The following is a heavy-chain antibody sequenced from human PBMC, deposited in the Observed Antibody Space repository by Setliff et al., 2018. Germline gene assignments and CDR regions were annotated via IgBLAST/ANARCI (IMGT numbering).Heavy chain of an antibody. CDR1: GFTFSSSS. D-gene: IGHD2-2*01. J-gene: IGHJ4*02. CDR3: AKFSSVPGSRFFDY. Sequence: GGSLRLSCAASGFTFSSSSMTWVRQAPGKGLEWVSAINSGGSSTYYADSVKGRFTISRDNSKNTLYLQMNSLRAEDTAIYSCAKFSSVPGSRFFDYWGQGDLVTV. CDR2: INSGGSST. V-gene: IGHV3-23*01.